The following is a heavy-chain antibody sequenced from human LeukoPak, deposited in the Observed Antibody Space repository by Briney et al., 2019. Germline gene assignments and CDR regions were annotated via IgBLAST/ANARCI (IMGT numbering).Heavy chain of an antibody. CDR2: INNDGTNT. CDR1: GFTFTNYW. Sequence: GGSLRLSCAASGFTFTNYWMHWVRQIPGKGLVWVSHINNDGTNTFYADSVRGRFTISGDNVRNTVYLQMNSLRAEDTALYYCARDGSYDYWGQGTLVIVSS. CDR3: ARDGSYDY. V-gene: IGHV3-74*01. J-gene: IGHJ4*02.